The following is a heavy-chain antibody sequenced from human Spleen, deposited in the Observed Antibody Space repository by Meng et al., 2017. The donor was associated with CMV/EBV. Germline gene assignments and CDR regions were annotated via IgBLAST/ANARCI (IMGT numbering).Heavy chain of an antibody. Sequence: GESLKISCAGSGFTISSSYISWVRQAPGKGLEWVSVIYSGGSTYYADSVKGRFTISRDNSKNTVHLQMNSLRAEDTAVYYCARDSAITTGDRPKWGQGALVTSPQ. J-gene: IGHJ4*02. D-gene: IGHD1-1*01. CDR2: IYSGGST. CDR1: GFTISSSY. CDR3: ARDSAITTGDRPK. V-gene: IGHV3-53*01.